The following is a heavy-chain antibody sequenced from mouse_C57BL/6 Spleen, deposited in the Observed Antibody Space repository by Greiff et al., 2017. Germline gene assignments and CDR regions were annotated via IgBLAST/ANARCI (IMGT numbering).Heavy chain of an antibody. J-gene: IGHJ1*03. D-gene: IGHD1-1*01. CDR3: TTEGSSYWYFDV. Sequence: EVQLQQSGAELVRPGASVTLSCTASGFNIKDYYMHWVKQRPEQGLEWIGRIDPEDGDTEYAPKFQGKATMTADTSSNSAYLQLSSLTSEDTAVYYCTTEGSSYWYFDVWGTGTTVTVSS. CDR1: GFNIKDYY. V-gene: IGHV14-1*01. CDR2: IDPEDGDT.